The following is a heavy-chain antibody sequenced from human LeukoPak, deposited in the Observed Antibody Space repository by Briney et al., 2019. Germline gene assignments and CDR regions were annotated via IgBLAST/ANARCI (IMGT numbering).Heavy chain of an antibody. Sequence: GGSLRLAWAASGFTFSSYYMNWVRQAPGKGLEWVSYISSSSSTIYYADSVKGRFTISRDNAKNSLYLQMNSLRAEDTAVYYCARGYGSGRLYYYYGMDVWGQGTTVTVSS. D-gene: IGHD3-10*01. J-gene: IGHJ6*02. CDR3: ARGYGSGRLYYYYGMDV. V-gene: IGHV3-48*01. CDR2: ISSSSSTI. CDR1: GFTFSSYY.